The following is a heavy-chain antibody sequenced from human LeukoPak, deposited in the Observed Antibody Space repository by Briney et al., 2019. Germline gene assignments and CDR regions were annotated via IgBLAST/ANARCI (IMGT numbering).Heavy chain of an antibody. D-gene: IGHD5/OR15-5a*01. J-gene: IGHJ4*02. V-gene: IGHV3-43*02. CDR1: GXTFHNYA. CDR2: TSGDGITT. Sequence: GGSLRLSCAASGXTFHNYAIHWVRQAPGKGLEWVSLTSGDGITTYFADSVKGRFTISRDNSKSSLFLQMNSLRTEDTALYYCARDHVYGGADYWGQGTLVTVSS. CDR3: ARDHVYGGADY.